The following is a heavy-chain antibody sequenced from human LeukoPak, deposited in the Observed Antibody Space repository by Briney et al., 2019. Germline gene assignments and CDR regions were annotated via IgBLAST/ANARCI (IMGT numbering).Heavy chain of an antibody. CDR2: ITPSGDGT. J-gene: IGHJ4*02. Sequence: GGSLRLSCAASGFTFSSPAMSWVRQTPGKGLEWVSSITPSGDGTYYAASVKGRFTISRDNSKNTLYLQMDSLRADDTAKYYCAKDSPVATWWGQGTLVTVSS. D-gene: IGHD1-26*01. CDR1: GFTFSSPA. V-gene: IGHV3-23*01. CDR3: AKDSPVATW.